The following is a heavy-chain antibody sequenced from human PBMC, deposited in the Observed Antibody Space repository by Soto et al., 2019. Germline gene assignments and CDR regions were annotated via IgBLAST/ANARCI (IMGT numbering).Heavy chain of an antibody. Sequence: PGGSLRLSCAASGFTFSSYGMHWVRQAPGKGLDWVAVIWYDGSNKYYADSVKGRFTISRDNSKNTLYLQMNSLRAEDTAVYYCARESSFEYSSSPLQYYFDYWGQGTLVTVSS. V-gene: IGHV3-33*01. J-gene: IGHJ4*02. CDR2: IWYDGSNK. D-gene: IGHD6-6*01. CDR1: GFTFSSYG. CDR3: ARESSFEYSSSPLQYYFDY.